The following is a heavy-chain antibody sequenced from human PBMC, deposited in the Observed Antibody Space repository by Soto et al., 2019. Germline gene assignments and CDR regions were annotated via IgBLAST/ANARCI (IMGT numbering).Heavy chain of an antibody. CDR3: AAVPVLRFLKRSTAYFDY. V-gene: IGHV1-58*01. J-gene: IGHJ4*02. Sequence: SVKVSCKTSGFMFTSSAVQWVRQALGQRLEWIGWLVVGSGNTHYAQHFQERVTLTRDMSTGTAYMELSSLRSEDTAVYYCAAVPVLRFLKRSTAYFDYWGQGRMVTVSS. D-gene: IGHD3-3*01. CDR2: LVVGSGNT. CDR1: GFMFTSSA.